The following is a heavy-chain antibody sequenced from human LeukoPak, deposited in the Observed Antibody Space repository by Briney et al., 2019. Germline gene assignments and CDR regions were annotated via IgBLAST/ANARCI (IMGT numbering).Heavy chain of an antibody. CDR2: ISGSGDST. V-gene: IGHV3-23*01. CDR3: ARDYRNSGALGY. J-gene: IGHJ4*02. Sequence: GGTLRLSCAASGFTFSNYGMSWVRQAPGKGLEWVSSISGSGDSTYYADSVKGRFTISRDNSKNTLYLQMNSLRAEDTAVYYCARDYRNSGALGYWGQGTLVTVSS. CDR1: GFTFSNYG. D-gene: IGHD2-15*01.